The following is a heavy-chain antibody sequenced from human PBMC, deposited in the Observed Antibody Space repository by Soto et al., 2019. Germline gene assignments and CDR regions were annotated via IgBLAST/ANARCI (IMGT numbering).Heavy chain of an antibody. D-gene: IGHD3-10*01. CDR3: ARVDYDSTYGFYYYGLDV. CDR1: GCTFSSYS. CDR2: IIPILNSA. V-gene: IGHV1-69*01. Sequence: QVHLVQSGAEVKKPGSSVRVSCKTSGCTFSSYSFTWVRQAPGQGLEWMGEIIPILNSANYAQKFQSRVTITADEPTSTVYIDLGSLSPDDTAVYYCARVDYDSTYGFYYYGLDVWGQGTTVTVSS. J-gene: IGHJ6*02.